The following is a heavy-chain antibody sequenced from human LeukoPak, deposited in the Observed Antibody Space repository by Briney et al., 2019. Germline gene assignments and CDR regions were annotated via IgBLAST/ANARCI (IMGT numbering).Heavy chain of an antibody. V-gene: IGHV1-2*02. CDR1: GYTFTDYY. D-gene: IGHD6-13*01. Sequence: ASVKVSCKASGYTFTDYYMHWVRQAPGQGREGMGWINPNSGGTDYAQKFQGRVTMTRDTSISTAYMELSRLRSDDTAVYYCAREVLWQQTNDYWGQGTLVTVSS. J-gene: IGHJ4*02. CDR2: INPNSGGT. CDR3: AREVLWQQTNDY.